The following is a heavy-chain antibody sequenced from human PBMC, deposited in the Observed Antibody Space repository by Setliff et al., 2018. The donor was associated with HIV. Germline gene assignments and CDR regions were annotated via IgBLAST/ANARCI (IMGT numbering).Heavy chain of an antibody. J-gene: IGHJ6*03. CDR1: GFKFSSYT. V-gene: IGHV3-30*04. CDR2: ISYDGSNR. CDR3: VRVDVELSGDFCYMGL. D-gene: IGHD1-7*01. Sequence: GSLRLSCAASGFKFSSYTINWVRQAPGKGLEWVAVISYDGSNRFYAGSAKGRFTISRDNAKNSLFLEMHSLRVEDTAVYYCVRVDVELSGDFCYMGLWGKGTMVTVSS.